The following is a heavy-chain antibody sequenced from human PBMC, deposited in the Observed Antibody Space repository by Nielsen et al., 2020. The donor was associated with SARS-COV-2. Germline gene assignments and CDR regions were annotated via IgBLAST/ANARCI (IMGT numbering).Heavy chain of an antibody. V-gene: IGHV3-23*01. CDR1: GFTFTNYG. CDR2: ISASGGST. CDR3: AASKSGYYFDL. Sequence: GGSLRLSCAASGFTFTNYGMTWVRQDPGKGLEWVSTISASGGSTFYTDSVKGRFTISRDSFKNTLCLQMNSLRAEDTAVYYCAASKSGYYFDLWGQGTLVTVSS. D-gene: IGHD6-13*01. J-gene: IGHJ4*02.